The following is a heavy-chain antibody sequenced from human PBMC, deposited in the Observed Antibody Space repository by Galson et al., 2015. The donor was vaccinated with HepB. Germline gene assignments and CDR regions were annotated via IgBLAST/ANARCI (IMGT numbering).Heavy chain of an antibody. CDR3: ARAVLEWLSGELPPLQIDY. J-gene: IGHJ4*01. CDR2: ISAHNGNT. D-gene: IGHD3-3*01. CDR1: GYTFTSYA. Sequence: SVKVSCKASGYTFTSYAIIWVRQAPGQGLEWMGWISAHNGNTNYAQKLQGRVTMTTDTSTSTAYMELRSLRSDDTAVYYCARAVLEWLSGELPPLQIDYWGQGTLITVSS. V-gene: IGHV1-18*04.